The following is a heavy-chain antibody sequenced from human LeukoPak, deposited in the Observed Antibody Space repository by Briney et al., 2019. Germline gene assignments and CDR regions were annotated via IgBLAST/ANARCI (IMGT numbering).Heavy chain of an antibody. CDR1: GFTFSSYA. J-gene: IGHJ4*02. CDR3: ARGANIVVVPAATKIAAAGNDY. Sequence: GGSLRLSCAASGFTFSSYAMSWVRQAPGKGLEWVSAISGSGGSTYYADSVKGRFTISRDNSKNTLYLQMNSLRAEDTAVYYCARGANIVVVPAATKIAAAGNDYWGQGTLVTVSS. CDR2: ISGSGGST. V-gene: IGHV3-23*01. D-gene: IGHD2-2*01.